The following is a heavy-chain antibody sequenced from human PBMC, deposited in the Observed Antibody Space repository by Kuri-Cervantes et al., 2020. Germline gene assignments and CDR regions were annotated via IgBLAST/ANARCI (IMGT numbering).Heavy chain of an antibody. CDR2: INHSGST. D-gene: IGHD3-16*01. CDR3: ARGPRFYYYGMDV. J-gene: IGHJ6*02. CDR1: GGSFSGYY. Sequence: GSLRLSCAVYGGSFSGYYWSWIRQPPGKGLEWIGEINHSGSTNYNPSLKSRVTISVDTSKNQFSLKLSSVTAADTAVYYCARGPRFYYYGMDVWGQGTTVTVSS. V-gene: IGHV4-34*01.